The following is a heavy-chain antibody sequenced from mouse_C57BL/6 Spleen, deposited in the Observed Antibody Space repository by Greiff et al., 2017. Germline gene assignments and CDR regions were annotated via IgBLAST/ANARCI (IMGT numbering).Heavy chain of an antibody. D-gene: IGHD3-2*02. CDR3: TRDSSGYEFAY. CDR2: ISSGGDYI. V-gene: IGHV5-9-1*02. J-gene: IGHJ3*01. Sequence: EVQGVESGEGLVKPGGSLKLSCAASGFTFSSYAMSWVRQTPEKRLEWVAYISSGGDYIYYADTVKGRFTISRDNARNTLYLQMSSLKSEDTAMYYCTRDSSGYEFAYWGQGTLVTVSA. CDR1: GFTFSSYA.